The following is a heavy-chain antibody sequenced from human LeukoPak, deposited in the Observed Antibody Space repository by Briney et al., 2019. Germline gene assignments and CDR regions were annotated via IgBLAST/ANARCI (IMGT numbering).Heavy chain of an antibody. Sequence: GGSLRLSCAASGFTFSSYVMSWVRQAPGKGLEWVSAISGSGGSTYYADSVKGRFTISRDNSKNTLYLQMNSLRDEDTAVYYCAPRVVGSAPFDYWGQGTLVTVSS. CDR2: ISGSGGST. D-gene: IGHD2-15*01. CDR3: APRVVGSAPFDY. CDR1: GFTFSSYV. J-gene: IGHJ4*02. V-gene: IGHV3-23*01.